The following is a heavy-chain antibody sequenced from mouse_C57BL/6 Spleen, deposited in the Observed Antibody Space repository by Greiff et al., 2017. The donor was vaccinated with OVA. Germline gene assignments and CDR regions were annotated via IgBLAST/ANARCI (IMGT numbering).Heavy chain of an antibody. CDR1: GYAFSSSW. J-gene: IGHJ2*01. Sequence: QVQLQQSGPELVKPGASVKISCKASGYAFSSSWMNWAKQRPGKGLEWIGRIYPGDGDTNYNGKFKGKATLTADKSSSTAYMQLSSLTSEDSAVYFCARGDSSGYGFFDYWGQGTTLTVSS. V-gene: IGHV1-82*01. CDR3: ARGDSSGYGFFDY. D-gene: IGHD3-2*02. CDR2: IYPGDGDT.